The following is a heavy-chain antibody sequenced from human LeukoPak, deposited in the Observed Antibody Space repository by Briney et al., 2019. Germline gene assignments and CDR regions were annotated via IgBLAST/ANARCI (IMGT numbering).Heavy chain of an antibody. V-gene: IGHV4-34*01. Sequence: SETLSLTCAVYGGSFSGYYWSWIRQPPGKGLEWIGEINHSGSTNYNPSLKSRVTISVDTSKNQFSLKLSSVTAADTAVYYCARVRVERRGGYNWFDPWGQGTLVTVSS. CDR1: GGSFSGYY. D-gene: IGHD1-1*01. CDR2: INHSGST. CDR3: ARVRVERRGGYNWFDP. J-gene: IGHJ5*02.